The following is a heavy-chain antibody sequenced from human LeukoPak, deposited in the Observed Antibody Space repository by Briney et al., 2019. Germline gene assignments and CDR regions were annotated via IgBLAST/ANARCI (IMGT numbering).Heavy chain of an antibody. CDR2: ISGSGGST. CDR1: GFTFSSYA. D-gene: IGHD3-16*01. Sequence: PGGSLRLSCAASGFTFSSYAMSWVRQAPGKGLEWVSAISGSGGSTYYADSVKGRFTISRDNAKNSLYLQMNSLRDEDTAVYYCARIPGGYYYAMDVWAKGPRSPSP. J-gene: IGHJ6*02. V-gene: IGHV3-23*01. CDR3: ARIPGGYYYAMDV.